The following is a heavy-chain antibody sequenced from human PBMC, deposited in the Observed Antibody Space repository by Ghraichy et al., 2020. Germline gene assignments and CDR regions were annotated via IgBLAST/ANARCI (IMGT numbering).Heavy chain of an antibody. Sequence: GGSLRLSCAASGFTFSSYGMHWVRQAPGKGLEWVAVISYDGSNKYYADSVKGRFTISRDNSKNTLYLQMNSLRAEDTAVYYCAKDHSSSWYPPDLWGRGTLVTVSS. CDR2: ISYDGSNK. J-gene: IGHJ2*01. CDR1: GFTFSSYG. CDR3: AKDHSSSWYPPDL. D-gene: IGHD6-13*01. V-gene: IGHV3-30*18.